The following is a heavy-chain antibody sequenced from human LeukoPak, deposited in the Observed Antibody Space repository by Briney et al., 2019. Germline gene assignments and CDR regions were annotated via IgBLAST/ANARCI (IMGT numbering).Heavy chain of an antibody. V-gene: IGHV4-59*01. J-gene: IGHJ4*02. CDR2: IYYSGST. CDR3: ARDYYDSSGYYYYFDY. CDR1: GGSISSYY. D-gene: IGHD3-22*01. Sequence: SETLPLTCTVSGGSISSYYWSWIRQPPGKGLEWIGYIYYSGSTNYNPSLKSRVTISVDTSKNQFSLKLSSVTAADTAVYYCARDYYDSSGYYYYFDYWGQGTLVTVSS.